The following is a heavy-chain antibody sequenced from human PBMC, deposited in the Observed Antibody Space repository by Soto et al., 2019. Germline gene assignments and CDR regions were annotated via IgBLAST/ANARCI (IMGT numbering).Heavy chain of an antibody. CDR1: GFTFSNAW. CDR3: TTEWGEAGIRGYIDYYYYYGMDV. J-gene: IGHJ6*02. V-gene: IGHV3-15*01. CDR2: IKSKTDGGTT. D-gene: IGHD5-18*01. Sequence: EVQLVESGGGLVKPGGSLRLSCAASGFTFSNAWMSWVRQAPGKGLEWVGRIKSKTDGGTTDYAAPVKGRFTISRDDSKNTLYLQMNSLKTEDTAVYYCTTEWGEAGIRGYIDYYYYYGMDVWGQGTTVTVSS.